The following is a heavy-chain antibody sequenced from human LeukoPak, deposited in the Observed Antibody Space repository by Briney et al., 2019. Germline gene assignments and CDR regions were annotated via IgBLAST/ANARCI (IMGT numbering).Heavy chain of an antibody. Sequence: SVKVSCKASGYTFTKYSMNWVRQAPGQGLEWMGGIIPIFGSANYAQKFQGRVTITADESTSTAYMELSSLRSEDTAVYYCAFARPGIAAAGTWFDPWGQGTLVTVSS. CDR2: IIPIFGSA. D-gene: IGHD6-13*01. J-gene: IGHJ5*02. CDR3: AFARPGIAAAGTWFDP. CDR1: GYTFTKYS. V-gene: IGHV1-69*13.